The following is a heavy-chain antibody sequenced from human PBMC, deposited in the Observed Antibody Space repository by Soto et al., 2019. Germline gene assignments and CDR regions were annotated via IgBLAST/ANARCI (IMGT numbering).Heavy chain of an antibody. V-gene: IGHV2-5*02. CDR3: AHSRCGGDCHQTYSSHYYYGMDV. CDR1: GFSLSTGGVG. Sequence: QITLKESGPTLVKPTQTLTLTCTFSGFSLSTGGVGVGWIRQPPGKALEWLALIYWDDDKRYSPSLKSRLTISQDTSKNQVVLTMANLDPADTATYYCAHSRCGGDCHQTYSSHYYYGMDVWGQGTTVTVSS. J-gene: IGHJ6*02. CDR2: IYWDDDK. D-gene: IGHD2-21*02.